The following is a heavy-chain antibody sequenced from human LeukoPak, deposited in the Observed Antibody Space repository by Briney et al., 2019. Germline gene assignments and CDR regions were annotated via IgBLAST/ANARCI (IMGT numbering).Heavy chain of an antibody. CDR2: IKSKGGGETT. Sequence: GSLRLSCAASGFGFTAAWMIWVRQAPGKGPEWVGRIKSKGGGETTDYAAPVKGRFTISRDDSKNTLYLQMDGLKTEDTAVYYCAWQTKFDFWRMDYWGLGTLVTVSS. CDR3: AWQTKFDFWRMDY. V-gene: IGHV3-15*01. CDR1: GFGFTAAW. J-gene: IGHJ4*02. D-gene: IGHD3-3*01.